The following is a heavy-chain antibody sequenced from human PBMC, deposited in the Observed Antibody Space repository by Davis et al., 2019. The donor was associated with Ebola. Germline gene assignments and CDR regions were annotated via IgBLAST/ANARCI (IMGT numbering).Heavy chain of an antibody. CDR3: ARDHGGYDYYFDY. CDR1: GFTFSSYA. D-gene: IGHD5-12*01. J-gene: IGHJ4*02. CDR2: ISYDGSNK. V-gene: IGHV3-30*14. Sequence: GESLKISCAASGFTFSSYAMHWVRQAPGKGLEWVAVISYDGSNKYYADSVKGRFTISRDNSKNTLYLQMNSLRAEDTAVYYCARDHGGYDYYFDYWGQGTLVTVSS.